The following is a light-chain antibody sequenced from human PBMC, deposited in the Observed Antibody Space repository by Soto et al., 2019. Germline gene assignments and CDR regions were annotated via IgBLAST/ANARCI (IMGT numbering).Light chain of an antibody. CDR3: QSYDNSLSGFYV. CDR1: SSNIGANPD. Sequence: QSALTQPPSVSGAPGQRVTISCTGSSSNIGANPDVHWYQQLTGAAPKLLIYGNTNRPSGVSDRFSASKSGTSASLAITGLQAEDEADYYCQSYDNSLSGFYVFGTGTKVTVL. J-gene: IGLJ1*01. CDR2: GNT. V-gene: IGLV1-40*01.